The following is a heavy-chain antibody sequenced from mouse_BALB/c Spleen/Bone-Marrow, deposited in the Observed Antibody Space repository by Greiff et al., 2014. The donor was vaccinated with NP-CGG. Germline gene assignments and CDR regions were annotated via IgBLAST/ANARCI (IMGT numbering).Heavy chain of an antibody. J-gene: IGHJ3*01. Sequence: DVKLVESGAELVKPGASVKLSCTASGFNIKDTYMHWVKQRPEQGLEWIGRIDPANGNTKYDPKFQGKATITADTSSNTAYLQLSSLTSEDTAVYYCAIYCYGSSGFAYWGQGTLVTVSA. CDR3: AIYCYGSSGFAY. CDR1: GFNIKDTY. CDR2: IDPANGNT. V-gene: IGHV14-3*02. D-gene: IGHD1-1*01.